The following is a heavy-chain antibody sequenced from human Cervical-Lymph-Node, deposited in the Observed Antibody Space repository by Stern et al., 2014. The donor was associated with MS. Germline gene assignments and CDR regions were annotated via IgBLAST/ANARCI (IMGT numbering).Heavy chain of an antibody. V-gene: IGHV1-69*01. Sequence: MQLVESGAEMKVPGSSVRVSCSSSGGTFQTFAFSWVRQAPGQGLEWLGGVIPILQTAKYAETFLDRLAIAADESTPTAYMELHNLTSDDTAVYYCATLKGDFDVFESWGQGTLVTVSS. D-gene: IGHD2-21*02. CDR2: VIPILQTA. J-gene: IGHJ4*02. CDR3: ATLKGDFDVFES. CDR1: GGTFQTFA.